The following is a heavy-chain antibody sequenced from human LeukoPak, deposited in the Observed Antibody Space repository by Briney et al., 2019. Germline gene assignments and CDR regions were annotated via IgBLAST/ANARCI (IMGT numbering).Heavy chain of an antibody. V-gene: IGHV3-7*03. CDR3: AKGLEYSSSSRYGMDV. J-gene: IGHJ6*02. Sequence: GGSLRLSCVASKFTFSSNWMSWVRQAPGKGLEWVANIKQDGSEKYYADSVKGRFTISRDNSKNSLYLQMNSLRTEDTALYYCAKGLEYSSSSRYGMDVWGQGTTVTVSS. D-gene: IGHD6-6*01. CDR1: KFTFSSNW. CDR2: IKQDGSEK.